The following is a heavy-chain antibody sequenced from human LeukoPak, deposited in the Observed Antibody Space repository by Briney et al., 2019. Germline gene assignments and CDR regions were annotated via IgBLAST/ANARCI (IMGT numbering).Heavy chain of an antibody. CDR1: GGSISSYY. CDR2: INYSGST. V-gene: IGHV4-59*01. D-gene: IGHD4-17*01. J-gene: IGHJ4*02. Sequence: SETLSLTCTVSGGSISSYYSSWIRQPPGKGLEWIGYINYSGSTNYNPSLKSRVTMSVDTSKNQFSLKLSSVTAADTAMYYCASEGRHDYVYFDLWGQGSLVTVSS. CDR3: ASEGRHDYVYFDL.